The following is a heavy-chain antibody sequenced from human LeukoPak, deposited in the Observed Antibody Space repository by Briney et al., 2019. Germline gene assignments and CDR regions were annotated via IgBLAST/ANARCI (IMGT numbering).Heavy chain of an antibody. Sequence: ASVKVSCKASGYTFSNYYMHWVRQAPGQGLEWMGIINPSGGSTSYAQKFQGRVTITADESTSTAYMELSSLRSEDTAVYYCARVLASYGPLGYWGQGTLVTVSS. CDR2: INPSGGST. V-gene: IGHV1-46*01. D-gene: IGHD5-18*01. J-gene: IGHJ4*02. CDR3: ARVLASYGPLGY. CDR1: GYTFSNYY.